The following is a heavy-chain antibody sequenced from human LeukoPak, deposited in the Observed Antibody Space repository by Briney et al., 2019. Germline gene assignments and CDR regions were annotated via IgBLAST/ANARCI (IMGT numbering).Heavy chain of an antibody. Sequence: ASVKVSCKASGGIFSSYAISWVRQAPGQGLEWMGGIIPIFGTANYAQKFQGRVTITADESTSTAYMELSSLRSEDTAVYYCAGRAAHKAAAGTLFDYWGQGTLVTVSS. CDR2: IIPIFGTA. CDR1: GGIFSSYA. CDR3: AGRAAHKAAAGTLFDY. V-gene: IGHV1-69*13. J-gene: IGHJ4*02. D-gene: IGHD6-13*01.